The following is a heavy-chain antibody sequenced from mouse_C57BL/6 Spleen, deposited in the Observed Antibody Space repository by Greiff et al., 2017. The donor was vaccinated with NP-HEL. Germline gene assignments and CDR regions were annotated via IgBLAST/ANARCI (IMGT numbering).Heavy chain of an antibody. V-gene: IGHV2-5*01. CDR1: GFSLTSYG. CDR3: AKCYYGNYKAMDY. CDR2: IWRGGST. J-gene: IGHJ4*01. Sequence: QVQLKESGPGLVQPSQSLSITCTVSGFSLTSYGVHWVRQSPGKGLEWLGVIWRGGSTDYNAAFMSRLSITKDNSKSQVFFKMNSLQADDTAIYYCAKCYYGNYKAMDYWGQGTSVTVSS. D-gene: IGHD2-1*01.